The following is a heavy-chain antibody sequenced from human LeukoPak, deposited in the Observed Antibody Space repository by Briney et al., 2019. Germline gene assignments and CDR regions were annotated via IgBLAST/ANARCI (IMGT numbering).Heavy chain of an antibody. J-gene: IGHJ4*02. CDR3: ARDSRGRKPTTDDY. V-gene: IGHV4-61*01. D-gene: IGHD1-26*01. CDR2: IYYSGST. CDR1: GGSISSSSYY. Sequence: SETLSLTCTVSGGSISSSSYYWGWIRQPPGKGLEWIGYIYYSGSTNYNPSLKSRVTISVDTSKNQFSLKLSSVTAADTAVYYCARDSRGRKPTTDDYWGQGTLVTVSS.